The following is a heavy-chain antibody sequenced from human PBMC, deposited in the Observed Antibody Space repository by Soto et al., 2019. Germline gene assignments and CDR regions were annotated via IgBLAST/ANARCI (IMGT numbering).Heavy chain of an antibody. Sequence: GGSLRLSCAISGFSVSSNYLSWVRQAPGKRLEWVSVHYSGGGTYYADSVQGRFTISRDKSNNTLYLQMRRVRAEDTAVYFCARHRHPRGTVGATSPLDPWGQGTQVTVS. D-gene: IGHD1-26*01. J-gene: IGHJ5*02. CDR2: HYSGGGT. V-gene: IGHV3-53*01. CDR3: ARHRHPRGTVGATSPLDP. CDR1: GFSVSSNY.